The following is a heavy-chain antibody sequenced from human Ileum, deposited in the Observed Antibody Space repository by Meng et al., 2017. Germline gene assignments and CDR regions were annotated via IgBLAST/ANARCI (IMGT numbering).Heavy chain of an antibody. D-gene: IGHD3-22*01. CDR2: IYTSGST. Sequence: SETLSLTCTVSGGSISSYYWSWIRQPAGKGLEWIGRIYTSGSTNYNPSLKSRVTMSVDTSKNQFSLKLSSVTAADTAVYYCARDVYYYDSSGYYYSVTDYWGQGTLVPSPQ. CDR3: ARDVYYYDSSGYYYSVTDY. V-gene: IGHV4-4*07. J-gene: IGHJ4*02. CDR1: GGSISSYY.